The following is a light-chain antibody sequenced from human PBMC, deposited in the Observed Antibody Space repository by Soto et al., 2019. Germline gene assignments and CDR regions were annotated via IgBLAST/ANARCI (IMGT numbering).Light chain of an antibody. CDR2: GAS. CDR1: QSVSSSY. J-gene: IGKJ1*01. Sequence: EIVLTQSPGTLSLSPGEIATLSCRASQSVSSSYLAWYQQKPGQAPRPLIYGASSRAIGIPDRFSGSGSGTDFTLTISRLEPEDFAVYYCEQYGISPWTFGQGTKV. CDR3: EQYGISPWT. V-gene: IGKV3-20*01.